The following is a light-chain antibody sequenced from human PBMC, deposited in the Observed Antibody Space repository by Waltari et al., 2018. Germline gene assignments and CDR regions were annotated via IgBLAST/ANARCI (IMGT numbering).Light chain of an antibody. Sequence: IQMTQSPSSLSASVGNRVTITCRAGPKINGYLKWYQHKPGKAPKRLIYGASNLQTGVPSRVSGSESGTDFTLTINSLQPEDFATYFCQQTYSTPGITFGQGTRLEI. V-gene: IGKV1-39*01. CDR1: PKINGY. CDR2: GAS. J-gene: IGKJ5*01. CDR3: QQTYSTPGIT.